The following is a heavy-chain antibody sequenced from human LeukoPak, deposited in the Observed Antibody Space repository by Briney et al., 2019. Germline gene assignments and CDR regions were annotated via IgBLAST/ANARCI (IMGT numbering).Heavy chain of an antibody. CDR1: GFTFSRHG. Sequence: GGSLRLSCAPSGFTFSRHGMHWVRQAPGKGLEWVAIISNDGSRKYYAHSVEGRFTISRDNSKNTLYLQMNSLRAEDTAVYYCARVTVPIGAFDIWGQGTMVTVSS. CDR2: ISNDGSRK. CDR3: ARVTVPIGAFDI. J-gene: IGHJ3*02. V-gene: IGHV3-30*03. D-gene: IGHD4-17*01.